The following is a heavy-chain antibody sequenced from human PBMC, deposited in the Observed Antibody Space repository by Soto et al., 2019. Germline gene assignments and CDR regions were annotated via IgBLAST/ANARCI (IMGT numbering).Heavy chain of an antibody. CDR1: GGTFSSYA. Sequence: GASVKVSCKASGGTFSSYAISWVRQAPGQGLEWMGGIIPIFGTANYAQKFQGRVTITADESTSTAYMELSSLRSEDTAVYYCAGGGLTFGVVISWGQGTLVTVSS. D-gene: IGHD3-3*01. CDR2: IIPIFGTA. CDR3: AGGGLTFGVVIS. V-gene: IGHV1-69*13. J-gene: IGHJ4*02.